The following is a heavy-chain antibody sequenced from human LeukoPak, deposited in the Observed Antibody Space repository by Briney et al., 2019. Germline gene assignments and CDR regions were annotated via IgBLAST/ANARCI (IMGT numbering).Heavy chain of an antibody. D-gene: IGHD2-8*02. CDR3: ATALVVHGYFQH. CDR2: IYYSGST. CDR1: GGSISSYY. J-gene: IGHJ1*01. V-gene: IGHV4-59*08. Sequence: KPSETLSLTCTVSGGSISSYYWSWIRQPPGKGLEWIGYIYYSGSTNYNPSLKSRVTISVDTSKNQFSLKLSSVTAADTAVYYCATALVVHGYFQHWGQGTLVTVSS.